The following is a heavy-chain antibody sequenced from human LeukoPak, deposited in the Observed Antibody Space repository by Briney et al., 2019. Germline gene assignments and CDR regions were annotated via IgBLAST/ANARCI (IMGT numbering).Heavy chain of an antibody. J-gene: IGHJ5*02. D-gene: IGHD2-15*01. V-gene: IGHV1-2*02. Sequence: ASVKVSCKASGYTFTGYYMHWVRQAPGQGLEWMGWINPNSGGTNYAQKFQGRVTMTRDTSISTAYMELSRLRSDDTAVYYCARGPYCSGSSCYAHWFDPWGQGTLVTVSS. CDR1: GYTFTGYY. CDR2: INPNSGGT. CDR3: ARGPYCSGSSCYAHWFDP.